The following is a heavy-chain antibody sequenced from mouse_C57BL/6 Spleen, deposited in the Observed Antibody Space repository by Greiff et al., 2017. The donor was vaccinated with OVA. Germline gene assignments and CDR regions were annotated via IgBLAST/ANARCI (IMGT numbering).Heavy chain of an antibody. CDR2: FHPYNDDT. CDR3: ARGDYYGSSLFAY. J-gene: IGHJ3*01. V-gene: IGHV1-47*01. Sequence: VQLQQSGAELVKPGASVKMSCKASGYTFTTYPIEWMKQNHGKSLEWIGNFHPYNDDTKYNEKFKGKATLTVEKSSSTVYLELSRLTSDDPAVYYCARGDYYGSSLFAYWGQGTLVTVSA. CDR1: GYTFTTYP. D-gene: IGHD1-1*01.